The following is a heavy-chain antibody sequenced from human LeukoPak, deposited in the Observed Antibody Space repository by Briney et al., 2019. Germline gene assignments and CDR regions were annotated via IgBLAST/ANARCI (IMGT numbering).Heavy chain of an antibody. D-gene: IGHD3-9*01. Sequence: SETLSLTCTVSGGSISSYYWSWIRQPPGKGLEWIGYIYYSGSTSYNPSLRSRVTISVDTSNKQFSLKLSSVTAADTAVYYCARADIFTGYPTPWYAFDIWGQGTMVTVSS. CDR3: ARADIFTGYPTPWYAFDI. CDR1: GGSISSYY. V-gene: IGHV4-59*01. J-gene: IGHJ3*02. CDR2: IYYSGST.